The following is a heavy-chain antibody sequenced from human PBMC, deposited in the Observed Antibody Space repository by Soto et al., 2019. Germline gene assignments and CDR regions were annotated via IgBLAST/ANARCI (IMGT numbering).Heavy chain of an antibody. J-gene: IGHJ4*02. Sequence: QVQLVESGGGVVQPGRSLRLSCAASGFTFSSYGMHWVRQAPGEGLEWVAVIWYDGSNKYYADSVKGRFTISRDNSKNTLYLQMNSLRAEDTAVYYCARGGSLDWGQGTLVTVSS. CDR1: GFTFSSYG. D-gene: IGHD3-16*01. CDR2: IWYDGSNK. V-gene: IGHV3-33*01. CDR3: ARGGSLD.